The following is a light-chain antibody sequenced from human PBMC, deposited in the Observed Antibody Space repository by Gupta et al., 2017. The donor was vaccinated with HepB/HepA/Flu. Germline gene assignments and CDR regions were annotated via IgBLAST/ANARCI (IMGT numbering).Light chain of an antibody. V-gene: IGKV1-39*01. CDR1: QSISSY. CDR2: AAS. Sequence: DIQMTQSPSSLSASVGDRVTITCRASQSISSYLNWYQQKPGKAPELLIYAASTLQTGVPSRFSGSGSGTEFTLTVSRLQPEDFATYYCQETDDTPRTFGGGTKVEIK. CDR3: QETDDTPRT. J-gene: IGKJ4*01.